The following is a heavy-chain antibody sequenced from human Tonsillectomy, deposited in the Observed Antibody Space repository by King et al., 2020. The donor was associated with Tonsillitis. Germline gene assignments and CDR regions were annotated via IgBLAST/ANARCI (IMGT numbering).Heavy chain of an antibody. CDR3: ARAPPAAPRNYYCYGMDV. CDR1: GFRFSGDG. J-gene: IGHJ6*02. Sequence: VQLVESGGGVVPPGGSLRLSCAPAGFRFSGDGMHWGRQAPGEGLGWGGVSWVDGSTKYYVESVKGRFTISRDNSKNTLFLQMDSLSAEDTAVYYCARAPPAAPRNYYCYGMDVWGQGTTVTVSS. D-gene: IGHD2-2*01. V-gene: IGHV3-33*01. CDR2: SWVDGSTK.